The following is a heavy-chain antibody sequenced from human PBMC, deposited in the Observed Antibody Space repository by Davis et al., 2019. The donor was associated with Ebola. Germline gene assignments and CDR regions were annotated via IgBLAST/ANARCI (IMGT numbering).Heavy chain of an antibody. CDR3: SIRLADYDF. CDR2: IIPIFGSA. D-gene: IGHD3-9*01. V-gene: IGHV1-69*13. Sequence: AASVKVSCKASGGTFSNFVISWVRQAPGQGLEWMGGIIPIFGSANYAQNFLGRLTITADGSTSTAYMELSRLRSDDSAVYYWSIRLADYDFWGQGTLLTVSS. J-gene: IGHJ4*02. CDR1: GGTFSNFV.